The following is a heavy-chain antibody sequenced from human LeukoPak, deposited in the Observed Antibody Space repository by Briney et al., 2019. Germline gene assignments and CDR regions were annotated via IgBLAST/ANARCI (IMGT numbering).Heavy chain of an antibody. D-gene: IGHD2-15*01. CDR2: IIPILGIA. CDR1: GGTFSSYA. Sequence: GASVKVSCKASGGTFSSYAISWVRQAPGQGLEWMGRIIPILGIANYAQKFQGRVTITADKSTSTAYMELSSLRSEDTAVYYCARAGGGCSGGSCSYYFDYWGQGTLVTVSS. V-gene: IGHV1-69*04. J-gene: IGHJ4*02. CDR3: ARAGGGCSGGSCSYYFDY.